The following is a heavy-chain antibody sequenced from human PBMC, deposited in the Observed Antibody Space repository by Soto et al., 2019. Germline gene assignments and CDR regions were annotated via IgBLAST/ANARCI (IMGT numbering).Heavy chain of an antibody. D-gene: IGHD6-13*01. CDR3: ARLNDGSSWYGGGY. Sequence: GESLKIPCKGAGYSFTSYWVSWMRQMPGKGLEWMGRIDPSDSYTNYSPSFQGHVTISADKSISTAYLQWSSLKASDTAMYYCARLNDGSSWYGGGYWGQGTLVTVSS. CDR1: GYSFTSYW. J-gene: IGHJ4*02. CDR2: IDPSDSYT. V-gene: IGHV5-10-1*01.